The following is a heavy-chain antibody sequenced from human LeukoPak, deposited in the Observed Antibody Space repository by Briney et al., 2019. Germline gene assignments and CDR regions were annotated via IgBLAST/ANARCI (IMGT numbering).Heavy chain of an antibody. CDR1: GFTFNSYS. D-gene: IGHD3-10*01. J-gene: IGHJ4*02. CDR3: AREYGSGTPDFDY. Sequence: GGSLRLSCAASGFTFNSYSMNWVRQAPGKGLEWVSHISSSSRSIYYADSVKGRFTISRDKAKNSLYLQMNSLRDEDTAVYYCAREYGSGTPDFDYWGQGTLVSVSS. CDR2: ISSSSRSI. V-gene: IGHV3-48*02.